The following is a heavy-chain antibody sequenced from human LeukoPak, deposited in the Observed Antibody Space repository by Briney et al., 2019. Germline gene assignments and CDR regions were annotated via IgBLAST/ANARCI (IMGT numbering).Heavy chain of an antibody. V-gene: IGHV5-51*01. CDR1: GYSFTSYW. Sequence: GESLKISCKGSGYSFTSYWIGWVRQMPGKGLEWMGVIYPGDSDTRYRPSFQGQVTISADKSISTAYLQWSSLKSSGTAMYYCARGGTTMVPDNWGQGTLVTVSS. D-gene: IGHD5-18*01. J-gene: IGHJ4*02. CDR3: ARGGTTMVPDN. CDR2: IYPGDSDT.